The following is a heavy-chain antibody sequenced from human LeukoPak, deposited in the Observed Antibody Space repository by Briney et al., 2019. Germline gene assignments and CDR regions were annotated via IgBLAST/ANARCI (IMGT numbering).Heavy chain of an antibody. Sequence: SETLSLTCTVSGGSVSSYYLSWIWQPPGKGLEWIGYIYYSGSTNYSPSLKSRVTISVDTSKNQFSLKLSSVTAADTAVYYCARGWGYFDSWGQGTLSPAPQ. CDR3: ARGWGYFDS. V-gene: IGHV4-59*08. J-gene: IGHJ4*02. D-gene: IGHD7-27*01. CDR2: IYYSGST. CDR1: GGSVSSYY.